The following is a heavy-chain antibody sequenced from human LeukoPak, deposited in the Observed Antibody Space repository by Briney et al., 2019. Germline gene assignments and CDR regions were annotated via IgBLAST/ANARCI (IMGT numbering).Heavy chain of an antibody. CDR1: GYTFTSYD. D-gene: IGHD6-13*01. J-gene: IGHJ5*02. V-gene: IGHV1-8*03. CDR3: ARKQQRIEGFDP. Sequence: ASVKVPCKASGYTFTSYDINWVRQATGQGLEWMGWMNPNSGNTGYAQKFQGRVTITRNTSISTAYMELSSLRSEDTAVYYCARKQQRIEGFDPWGQGTLVTVSS. CDR2: MNPNSGNT.